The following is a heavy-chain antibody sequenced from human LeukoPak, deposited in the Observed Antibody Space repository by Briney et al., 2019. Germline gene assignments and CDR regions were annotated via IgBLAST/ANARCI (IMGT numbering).Heavy chain of an antibody. J-gene: IGHJ2*01. Sequence: GESLKISCKASGYSFTSYWIAWVRQMPGKGLECMGIIYPGDSDTRYSPSFQGQVTISADKSFSTAYLQWSSLKASDTAIYYCARRVVNNRNWYFDLWGRGTLVTVSS. CDR3: ARRVVNNRNWYFDL. CDR2: IYPGDSDT. CDR1: GYSFTSYW. V-gene: IGHV5-51*01. D-gene: IGHD4-23*01.